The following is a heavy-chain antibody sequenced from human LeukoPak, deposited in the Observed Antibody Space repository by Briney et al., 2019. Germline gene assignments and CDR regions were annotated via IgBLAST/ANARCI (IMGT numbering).Heavy chain of an antibody. CDR2: IKSKTDGGTT. D-gene: IGHD1-26*01. J-gene: IGHJ4*02. CDR1: GGSFSGYY. Sequence: ETLSLTCAVYGGSFSGYYWSWVRQAPGKGLEWVGRIKSKTDGGTTDYAAPVKGRFTISRDDSRNTLYLQMNSLKTEDTAVYYCTTAEWELRPFAYWGQGTLVTVSS. CDR3: TTAEWELRPFAY. V-gene: IGHV3-15*01.